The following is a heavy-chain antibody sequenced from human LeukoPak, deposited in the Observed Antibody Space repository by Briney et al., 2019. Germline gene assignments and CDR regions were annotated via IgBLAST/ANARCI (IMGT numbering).Heavy chain of an antibody. CDR1: GFTFSTYW. J-gene: IGHJ4*02. Sequence: GGSLRLSCTASGFTFSTYWMDWVRQAPGKGLEWVASIKHDGSEKYYVDSVRGRFTISRDNTMNSLYLQMSSLRAEDTAVYYCATDRGWRTSGYYLYYFEYWGQGTLVTYSS. CDR2: IKHDGSEK. V-gene: IGHV3-7*01. CDR3: ATDRGWRTSGYYLYYFEY. D-gene: IGHD3-3*01.